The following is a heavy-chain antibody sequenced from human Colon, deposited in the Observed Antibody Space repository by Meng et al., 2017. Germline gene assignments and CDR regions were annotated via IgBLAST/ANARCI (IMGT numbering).Heavy chain of an antibody. D-gene: IGHD1-26*01. CDR1: GYLFSYYA. J-gene: IGHJ4*02. Sequence: QVQLVQSGSELKKHGASVKVTCKTSGYLFSYYAMNWVRQDPGRGLEWMGWSNTKTGNPTYDQACTGRFVFSLDTSVSTAYLQINDLKADDTTVYYCAREGSYSWIDYWGQGTLVTVSS. CDR2: SNTKTGNP. CDR3: AREGSYSWIDY. V-gene: IGHV7-4-1*02.